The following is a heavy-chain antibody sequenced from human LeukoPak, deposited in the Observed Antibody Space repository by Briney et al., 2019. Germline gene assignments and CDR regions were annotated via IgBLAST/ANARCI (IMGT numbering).Heavy chain of an antibody. D-gene: IGHD1-26*01. J-gene: IGHJ6*03. Sequence: GGSLRLSCAASGFTFSAYWMHWVRQVPGKGLVWVSRINNAGTATFFADSVKGRFTISRDNAKNTLYLQMNSLRAEDTAVYYCAKGHGWEASYYYYYMGVWGKGTTVTISS. CDR1: GFTFSAYW. CDR3: AKGHGWEASYYYYYMGV. CDR2: INNAGTAT. V-gene: IGHV3-74*01.